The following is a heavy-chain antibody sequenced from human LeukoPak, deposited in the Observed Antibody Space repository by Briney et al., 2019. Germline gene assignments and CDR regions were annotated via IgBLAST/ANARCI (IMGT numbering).Heavy chain of an antibody. CDR3: AREGLTSGSYDY. D-gene: IGHD1-26*01. J-gene: IGHJ4*02. Sequence: SVKVSCKASGGTFSSYAISWVRQAPGQGLEWMGGIIPIFGTANYAQKFQGRVTMTRDTSISTAYMELSRLRSDDTAVYYCAREGLTSGSYDYWGQGTLVTVSS. V-gene: IGHV1-69*05. CDR2: IIPIFGTA. CDR1: GGTFSSYA.